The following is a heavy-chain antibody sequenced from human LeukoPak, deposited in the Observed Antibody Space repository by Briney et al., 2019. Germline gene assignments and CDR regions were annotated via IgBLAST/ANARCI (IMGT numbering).Heavy chain of an antibody. CDR1: GGSISSYY. CDR2: IKYSGNT. CDR3: ACLSSNGRRAFDI. D-gene: IGHD2-8*01. V-gene: IGHV4-59*08. J-gene: IGHJ3*02. Sequence: SETLSLTCTVSGGSISSYYWTWIRQPPGKGLEGVGYIKYSGNTSHTPSLTGRVTISVAMSKSQFSLSLSSVTAADTAVYYCACLSSNGRRAFDIWGQGTMVTVSS.